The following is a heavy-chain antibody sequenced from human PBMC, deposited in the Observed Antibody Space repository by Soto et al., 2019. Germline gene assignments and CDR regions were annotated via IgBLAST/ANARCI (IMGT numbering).Heavy chain of an antibody. CDR1: GGSISSSSYY. CDR2: IYYSGST. CDR3: ECHKIAFYNWFDP. V-gene: IGHV4-39*01. Sequence: TETLSLTCTVSGGSISSSSYYWGWIRQPPGKGLEWIGSIYYSGSTYYNPSLKSRVTISVDTSKNQFSLKLSSVTAPDTAVYHWECHKIAFYNWFDPCGQGTLVTVSS. J-gene: IGHJ5*02. D-gene: IGHD3-3*02.